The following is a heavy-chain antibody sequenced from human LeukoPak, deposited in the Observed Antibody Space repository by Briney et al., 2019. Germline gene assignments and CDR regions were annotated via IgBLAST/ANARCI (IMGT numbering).Heavy chain of an antibody. D-gene: IGHD5-24*01. CDR3: TRGRDAYKGGNY. V-gene: IGHV4-34*01. CDR2: IHPSGST. CDR1: GGSFSDYY. J-gene: IGHJ4*02. Sequence: SETLSLTCAVYGGSFSDYYWSWIRQPPGKGLEWIGEIHPSGSTNYNPSLKSRVTISVDTSKTQFSLKLTSVTAADTAVYYCTRGRDAYKGGNYWGQGTLVTVSS.